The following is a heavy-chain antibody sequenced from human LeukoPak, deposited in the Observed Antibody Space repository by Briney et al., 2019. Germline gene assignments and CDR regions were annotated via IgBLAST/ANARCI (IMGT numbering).Heavy chain of an antibody. J-gene: IGHJ3*02. CDR3: ARVEMATGGAFDI. CDR2: IITIFHTP. D-gene: IGHD5-24*01. CDR1: GYTFTSYG. Sequence: ASVKVSCKASGYTFTSYGTSWVRQAPGQGLEWMGVIITIFHTPYYAPKFQGRVTITADKSTSTAYMELSSLRSEDTAVYYCARVEMATGGAFDIWGQGTMVTVSS. V-gene: IGHV1-69*06.